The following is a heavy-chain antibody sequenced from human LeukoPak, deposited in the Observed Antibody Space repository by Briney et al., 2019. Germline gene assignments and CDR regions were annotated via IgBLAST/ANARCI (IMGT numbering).Heavy chain of an antibody. CDR1: GYTFTGYY. D-gene: IGHD3-10*01. V-gene: IGHV1-2*02. CDR2: INPNSGGT. CDR3: AITRAIWFGEADAFDI. J-gene: IGHJ3*02. Sequence: GASVKVPCKASGYTFTGYYMHWVRQAPGQGLEWMGWINPNSGGTNYAQKFQGRDTMTRDTSISTAYMELSRLRSDDTAVYYCAITRAIWFGEADAFDIWGQGTMVTVSS.